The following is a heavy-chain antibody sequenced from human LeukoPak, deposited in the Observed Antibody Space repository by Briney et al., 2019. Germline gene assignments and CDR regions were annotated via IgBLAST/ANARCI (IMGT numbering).Heavy chain of an antibody. Sequence: GGSLRLSCAASGFPISNFAMSWVRQAPGKGLEWVSAISGGGGTLYYADSVKGRFTVSRDSSKNTLYLQMSSLRAEDTAVYYCAKSVLDTTYFDYWGQGTLVTVSS. CDR2: ISGGGGTL. J-gene: IGHJ4*02. CDR1: GFPISNFA. CDR3: AKSVLDTTYFDY. V-gene: IGHV3-23*01. D-gene: IGHD5-18*01.